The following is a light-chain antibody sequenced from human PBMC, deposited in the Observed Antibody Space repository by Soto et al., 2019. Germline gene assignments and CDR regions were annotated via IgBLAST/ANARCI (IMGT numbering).Light chain of an antibody. Sequence: DIQMTQSPSTLSASVGDTVTITCRASQGISRWLAWYQQSPGKAPKLLSYDASSLESGVPSRFSGSGSGTEFTRTISSLQHDDFATYYCQQYIRNSPKITFGQGTRLEIK. CDR2: DAS. V-gene: IGKV1-5*01. CDR1: QGISRW. CDR3: QQYIRNSPKIT. J-gene: IGKJ5*01.